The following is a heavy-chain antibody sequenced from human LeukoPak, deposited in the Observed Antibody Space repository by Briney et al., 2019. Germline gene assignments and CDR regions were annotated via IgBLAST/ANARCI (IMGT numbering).Heavy chain of an antibody. CDR3: AGGFSGADF. V-gene: IGHV3-7*03. CDR1: GFTFSASW. J-gene: IGHJ4*02. Sequence: PGGSLRLSCAASGFTFSASWMTWVRQAPGKGLEWVANINQDGSEKYYVDSVKGRFTISRDNAKSSLHLQMNSLRVEDTALYYCAGGFSGADFWGQVTLVTVSS. D-gene: IGHD5-12*01. CDR2: INQDGSEK.